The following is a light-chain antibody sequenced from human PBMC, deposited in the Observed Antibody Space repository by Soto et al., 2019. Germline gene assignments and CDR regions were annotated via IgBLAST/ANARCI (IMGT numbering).Light chain of an antibody. J-gene: IGLJ1*01. CDR3: CSYARGSTYV. CDR1: SSDVGSYNL. Sequence: QSVLTQPASVSGSPGQSITMSCTGTSSDVGSYNLVSWYQQHPGKVPQLMIYEGSKRHSGVSNRFSGSKSGNTASLTISGLQAEDEADYYCCSYARGSTYVFGTGTKVTVL. V-gene: IGLV2-23*01. CDR2: EGS.